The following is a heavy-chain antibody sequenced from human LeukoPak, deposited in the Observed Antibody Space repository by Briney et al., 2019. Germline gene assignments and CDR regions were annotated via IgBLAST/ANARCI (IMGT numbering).Heavy chain of an antibody. J-gene: IGHJ4*02. V-gene: IGHV4-61*02. CDR3: ARRGESYFSGGNYFDY. CDR1: GGSISSGSYY. CDR2: IYTSGST. Sequence: SQTLSLTCTVSGGSISSGSYYWSWIRQPAGKGLEWIGRIYTSGSTNYNPSLKSRVTISVDTSKNQFSLKLSSVTAADTAVYYCARRGESYFSGGNYFDYWGQGTLVPVSS. D-gene: IGHD1-26*01.